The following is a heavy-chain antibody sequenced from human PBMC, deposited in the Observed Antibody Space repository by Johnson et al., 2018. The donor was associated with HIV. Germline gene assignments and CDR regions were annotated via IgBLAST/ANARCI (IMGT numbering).Heavy chain of an antibody. D-gene: IGHD2-21*01. CDR3: STLLDDAFDI. V-gene: IGHV3-23*03. Sequence: VQLVESGGGLVQPGGSLRLSCAASGFTFSSYAMSWVRQAPGKGLEWVSVIYSGGSTIYYADSVKGRFTISRDNAKNSLYLQMNSLRDEDTALYYCSTLLDDAFDIWGQGTMVTVSS. CDR2: IYSGGSTI. J-gene: IGHJ3*02. CDR1: GFTFSSYA.